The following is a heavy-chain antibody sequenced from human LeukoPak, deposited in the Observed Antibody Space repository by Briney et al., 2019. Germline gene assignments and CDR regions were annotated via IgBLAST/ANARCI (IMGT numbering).Heavy chain of an antibody. V-gene: IGHV3-48*04. J-gene: IGHJ3*02. D-gene: IGHD3-22*01. Sequence: GGSLRLSCAASGFTFSSYSMNWVRQAPGKGLEWVSYISSSSSTIYYADSVKGRFTISRDNAKNSLYLQMNSLRAEDTAVYYCADSSGYYYGAFDIWGQGTMVTASS. CDR2: ISSSSSTI. CDR1: GFTFSSYS. CDR3: ADSSGYYYGAFDI.